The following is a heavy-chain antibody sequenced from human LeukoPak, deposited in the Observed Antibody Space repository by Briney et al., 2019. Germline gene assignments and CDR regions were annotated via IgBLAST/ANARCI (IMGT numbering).Heavy chain of an antibody. D-gene: IGHD3-3*01. CDR3: SRSVTTSYYYYGMDV. Sequence: SETLSLTCTVSGGFISSSSHYWGWIRQPPGKGPEWIGSLYYSGSTYYNPSLKSRVTISVDTSKNQFSLKLSSVTATDTAVYYCSRSVTTSYYYYGMDVWGQGTTVTVSS. CDR2: LYYSGST. J-gene: IGHJ6*02. V-gene: IGHV4-39*01. CDR1: GGFISSSSHY.